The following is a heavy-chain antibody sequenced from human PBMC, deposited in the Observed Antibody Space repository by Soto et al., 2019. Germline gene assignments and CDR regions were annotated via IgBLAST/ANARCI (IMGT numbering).Heavy chain of an antibody. J-gene: IGHJ4*02. D-gene: IGHD2-15*01. CDR2: IIPILCIA. CDR3: ARGAFLTKGYCSGGSCPGFFDY. V-gene: IGHV1-69*02. CDR1: GGSFSSST. Sequence: SVEVCCKASGGSFSSSTISWVRHATGQGLEWMGWIIPILCIANYAQEFQGRVTITADKSTSTAYMELSSLRSEDTAVYYCARGAFLTKGYCSGGSCPGFFDYWGQGTLVTVSS.